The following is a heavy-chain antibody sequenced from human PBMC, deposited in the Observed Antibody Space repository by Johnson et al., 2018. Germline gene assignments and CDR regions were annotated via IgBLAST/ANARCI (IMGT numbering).Heavy chain of an antibody. Sequence: QVQLVQSGAEVKKPGSSVKVSCKASGGTFSSYAISWVRQAPGQGLEWMGGIIPIFGTANYAQKFQGRVTITADESPSTAYMERSSLRSEDTAVYYCARERGQWLGGVDAFDIWGQGTMVTVSS. V-gene: IGHV1-69*12. D-gene: IGHD6-19*01. J-gene: IGHJ3*02. CDR1: GGTFSSYA. CDR2: IIPIFGTA. CDR3: ARERGQWLGGVDAFDI.